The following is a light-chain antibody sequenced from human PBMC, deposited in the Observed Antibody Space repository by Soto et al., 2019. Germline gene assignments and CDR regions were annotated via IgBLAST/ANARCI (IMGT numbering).Light chain of an antibody. J-gene: IGKJ2*01. CDR2: GAS. CDR3: QQYNNWPLMYT. Sequence: EIVVTQSPATLSVSPGERATLSCRASQSVSSNLAWYQQKPGQAPRLLIYGASTRATDIPARFSGSGSGTEFTLTISSLQSEDFAVYYCQQYNNWPLMYTFGQGTKLEIK. V-gene: IGKV3-15*01. CDR1: QSVSSN.